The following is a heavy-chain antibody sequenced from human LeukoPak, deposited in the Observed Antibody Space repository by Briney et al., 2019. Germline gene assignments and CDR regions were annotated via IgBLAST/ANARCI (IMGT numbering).Heavy chain of an antibody. V-gene: IGHV3-66*01. Sequence: GGSLRLSCAASGFTFSSYWMSWVRQAPGKGLEWVSVIYSGGSTYYADSVKGRFTISRDNSKNTLYLQMNSLRAEDTAVYYCARVYSGSYYYFDYWGQGTLVTVSS. J-gene: IGHJ4*02. CDR1: GFTFSSYW. D-gene: IGHD1-26*01. CDR2: IYSGGST. CDR3: ARVYSGSYYYFDY.